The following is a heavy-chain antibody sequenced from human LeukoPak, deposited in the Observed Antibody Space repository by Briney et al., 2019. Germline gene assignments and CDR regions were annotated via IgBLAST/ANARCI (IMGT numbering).Heavy chain of an antibody. CDR1: GGSISSGDYY. CDR3: ARDHYYDSSGYYPLDY. D-gene: IGHD3-22*01. J-gene: IGHJ4*02. Sequence: SQTLSLTCTVSGGSISSGDYYWRWIRQLPGKGLEWIGYIYYGGSTYYNPSLKSRVTISVDTSKNQFSLKLSSVTAADTAVYYCARDHYYDSSGYYPLDYWGQGTLVTVSS. CDR2: IYYGGST. V-gene: IGHV4-30-4*01.